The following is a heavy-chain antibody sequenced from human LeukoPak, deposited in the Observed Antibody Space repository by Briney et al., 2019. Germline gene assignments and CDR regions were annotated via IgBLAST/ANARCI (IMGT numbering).Heavy chain of an antibody. CDR2: ISAYDGNT. D-gene: IGHD2-2*01. V-gene: IGHV1-18*01. J-gene: IGHJ4*02. CDR3: ARVSGQLLSYSVY. CDR1: GYTFNSHC. Sequence: ASVKVSFKGSGYTFNSHCYNWGRPGPGQGLGGMGWISAYDGNTNYAQKLQGRVTMTTDTSTSTAYMELRSLRSDDTAVYYCARVSGQLLSYSVYWGQGTLVTVSS.